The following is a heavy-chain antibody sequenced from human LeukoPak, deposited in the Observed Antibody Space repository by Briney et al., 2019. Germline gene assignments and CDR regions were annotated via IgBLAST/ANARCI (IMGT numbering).Heavy chain of an antibody. J-gene: IGHJ5*02. D-gene: IGHD6-19*01. Sequence: GVSVRLSCAASGFTFSSYSMNWVRQAPGKGLEWVSSINRSSSDIYYADSVKGRFTISRDNAKNSLYLQMNSLRAEDTAVYYCARTSHRIAVAGTLGFDPWGQGTLVSVSS. CDR2: INRSSSDI. CDR1: GFTFSSYS. CDR3: ARTSHRIAVAGTLGFDP. V-gene: IGHV3-21*01.